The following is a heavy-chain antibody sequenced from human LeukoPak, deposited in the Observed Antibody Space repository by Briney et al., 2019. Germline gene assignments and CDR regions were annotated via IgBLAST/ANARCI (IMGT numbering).Heavy chain of an antibody. CDR3: AATYYYDSGGYSPYYFDY. V-gene: IGHV3-23*01. Sequence: PGGSLRLSCAASGFTFSSYAMGWVRQAPGKGLEWVSAISVSGGSTYYADSVKGRFTISRDNSKKTLYLQMNSLRAGDTAVYYCAATYYYDSGGYSPYYFDYWGQGTLVAVSS. CDR1: GFTFSSYA. CDR2: ISVSGGST. D-gene: IGHD3-22*01. J-gene: IGHJ4*02.